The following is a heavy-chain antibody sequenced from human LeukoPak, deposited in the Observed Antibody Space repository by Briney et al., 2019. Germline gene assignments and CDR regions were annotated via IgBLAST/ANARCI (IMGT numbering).Heavy chain of an antibody. V-gene: IGHV4-34*01. D-gene: IGHD1-26*01. J-gene: IGHJ6*03. CDR1: GGSFSDYW. CDR3: ARSGSYSSYYYYMDV. CDR2: VNHSGRT. Sequence: SETLSLTCAVYGGSFSDYWWTWIRQSPGKGLEWIGEVNHSGRTNYNPSLKSRVSISVDRSKKQFSLKLTSVTAADTAVYYCARSGSYSSYYYYMDVWGKGTTVTVSS.